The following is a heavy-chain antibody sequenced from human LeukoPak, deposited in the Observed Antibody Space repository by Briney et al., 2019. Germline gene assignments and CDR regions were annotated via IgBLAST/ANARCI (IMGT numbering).Heavy chain of an antibody. CDR1: GGTFSSYA. J-gene: IGHJ4*02. Sequence: SVKVSCKASGGTFSSYAISWVRQAPGQGLEWMGRIIPILGIANYAQKFQGRVTITADRSTSTAYMELSSLRSEDTAVYYCAREEPYCSGGSCYYYFDYWGQGTLVTVSS. CDR2: IIPILGIA. CDR3: AREEPYCSGGSCYYYFDY. V-gene: IGHV1-69*04. D-gene: IGHD2-15*01.